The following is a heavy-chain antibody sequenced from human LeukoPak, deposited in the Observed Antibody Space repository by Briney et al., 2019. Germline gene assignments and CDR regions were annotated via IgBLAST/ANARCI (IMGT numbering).Heavy chain of an antibody. CDR2: ISSSGSTI. CDR1: GFTFSSYE. V-gene: IGHV3-48*03. D-gene: IGHD1-14*01. CDR3: ARIHPGMSCPN. J-gene: IGHJ4*02. Sequence: GGSLRLSCAASGFTFSSYEMNWVRQAPGKGLEWVSYISSSGSTIYYADSVKDRFTISRDNAKNSLYLQMNSLRAEDTAVYYCARIHPGMSCPNWGQGTLVTVSS.